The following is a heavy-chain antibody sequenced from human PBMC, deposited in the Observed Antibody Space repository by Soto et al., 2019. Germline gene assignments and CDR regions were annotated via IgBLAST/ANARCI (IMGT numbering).Heavy chain of an antibody. V-gene: IGHV1-69*19. CDR1: GGTFSSYA. CDR3: ARKYNRNYPDYGWFDP. Sequence: QVQLVQSGAEVKKPGSSVKVSCKASGGTFSSYAISWVRQAPGQGLEWMGGIIPIFGTANYAQKFQGRVTITADESTSKAYFELSSLRSEDTVVYYCARKYNRNYPDYGWFDPWGQGTLVTVSS. J-gene: IGHJ5*02. CDR2: IIPIFGTA. D-gene: IGHD1-7*01.